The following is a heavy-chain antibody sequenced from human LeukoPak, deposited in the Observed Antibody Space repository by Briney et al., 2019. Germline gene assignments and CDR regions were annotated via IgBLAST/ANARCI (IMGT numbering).Heavy chain of an antibody. CDR2: INHSGST. D-gene: IGHD6-6*01. CDR3: AREKFRGQLGFYAFDI. V-gene: IGHV4-34*01. CDR1: GGSFSGYY. J-gene: IGHJ3*02. Sequence: SETLSLTCAVYGGSFSGYYWSWIRQPPGKGLEWIGEINHSGSTNYNPSLKSRVTISVDTSKNQFSLKLSSVTAADTAVYYCAREKFRGQLGFYAFDIWGQGTMVTVSS.